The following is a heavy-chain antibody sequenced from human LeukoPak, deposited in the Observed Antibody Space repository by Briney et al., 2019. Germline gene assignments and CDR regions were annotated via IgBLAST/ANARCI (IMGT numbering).Heavy chain of an antibody. V-gene: IGHV3-23*01. Sequence: PGGSLRLSCAASGFTFSGYVMTWVRQAPGKGLEWVSGISGSGGSTYYADSVKGRFTISRDNSKSTLYLQMNNLRAEDTAVYYCAKHWSYCSTTSCFNYYYYYMDVWGKGTTVTVSS. CDR2: ISGSGGST. D-gene: IGHD2-2*01. J-gene: IGHJ6*03. CDR1: GFTFSGYV. CDR3: AKHWSYCSTTSCFNYYYYYMDV.